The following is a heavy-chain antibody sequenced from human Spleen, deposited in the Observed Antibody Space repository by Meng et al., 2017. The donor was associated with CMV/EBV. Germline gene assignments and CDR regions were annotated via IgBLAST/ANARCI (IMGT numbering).Heavy chain of an antibody. CDR1: GNTFTNYD. CDR2: MNPNSGNT. CDR3: ARDSNYVWFDP. D-gene: IGHD4-11*01. J-gene: IGHJ5*02. Sequence: SVKVSCKASGNTFTNYDINWVRQATGQGLEWMGWMNPNSGNTGYAHKFQGRVTITRNTSTGTAYMELSGLRSEDTAVYYCARDSNYVWFDPWGQGTLVTVSS. V-gene: IGHV1-8*03.